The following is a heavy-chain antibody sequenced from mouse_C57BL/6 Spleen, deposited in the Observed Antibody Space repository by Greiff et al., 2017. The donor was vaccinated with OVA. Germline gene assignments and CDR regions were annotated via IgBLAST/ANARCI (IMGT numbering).Heavy chain of an antibody. CDR2: IYPGSGST. J-gene: IGHJ4*01. CDR1: GYTFTSYW. D-gene: IGHD2-3*01. V-gene: IGHV1-55*01. CDR3: ARMDTEDAMDY. Sequence: VQLQQPGAELVKPGASVKMSCKASGYTFTSYWITWVKQRPGQGLEWIGDIYPGSGSTNYNEKFKSTATLTVDTSSRTAYMQLSRLTAEDDAVDDCARMDTEDAMDYWGQRTSVTVAA.